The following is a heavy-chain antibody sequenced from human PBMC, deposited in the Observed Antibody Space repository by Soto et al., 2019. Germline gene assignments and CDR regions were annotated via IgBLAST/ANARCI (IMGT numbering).Heavy chain of an antibody. CDR1: GGSISSGDYY. Sequence: QVQLQESGPGLVKPSQTLSLPSTVSGGSISSGDYYWSWIRQHPGKGLEWIGYIYYSGSTYYNPSLKSRVTISVDTSKNQFSLKLSSVTAADTAVYYCARWWSGSRQGFDPWCQGTLVTVSS. J-gene: IGHJ5*02. D-gene: IGHD3-3*01. V-gene: IGHV4-31*03. CDR2: IYYSGST. CDR3: ARWWSGSRQGFDP.